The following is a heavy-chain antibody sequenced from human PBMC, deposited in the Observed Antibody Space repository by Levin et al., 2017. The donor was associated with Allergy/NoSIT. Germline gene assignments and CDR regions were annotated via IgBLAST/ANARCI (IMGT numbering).Heavy chain of an antibody. Sequence: QAGGSLRLSCAPSGFTFSDHYMDWVRQAPGKGLEWVGRSRNKANSYTTEYAASVKGRFTVSRDDSKNSLYLQMNSLKTEDTAVYYCALITYGRDVWGQGTTVTVSS. CDR3: ALITYGRDV. CDR1: GFTFSDHY. CDR2: SRNKANSYTT. J-gene: IGHJ6*02. V-gene: IGHV3-72*01.